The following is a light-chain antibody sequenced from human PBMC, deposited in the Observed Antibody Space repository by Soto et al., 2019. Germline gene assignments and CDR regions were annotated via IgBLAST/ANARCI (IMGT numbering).Light chain of an antibody. CDR1: SSNIGNNY. Sequence: QSVLTQPRSVSAAPGQKVTISCSGSSSNIGNNYVSWYQQLPGTAPKLLIYDNNKRPSGIPDRFSGSKSGTSATLGITGLQTGDEADYYCGTWDSSLSGNWVFGGGTKVTVL. V-gene: IGLV1-51*01. CDR2: DNN. CDR3: GTWDSSLSGNWV. J-gene: IGLJ3*02.